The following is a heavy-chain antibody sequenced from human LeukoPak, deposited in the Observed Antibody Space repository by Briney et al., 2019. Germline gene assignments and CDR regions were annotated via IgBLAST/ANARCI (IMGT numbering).Heavy chain of an antibody. CDR3: ARITYVFWSGYYMPDDP. CDR1: GYTSTNYG. V-gene: IGHV1-18*01. D-gene: IGHD3-3*01. J-gene: IGHJ5*02. Sequence: ASVKVSCKASGYTSTNYGISWVRHAPGQGLEWMGWISIYNGNTDYAQKLRGRVTMSTGTSTSTAYRELRSLRSDDTAVYYCARITYVFWSGYYMPDDPWGQGTLVTVSS. CDR2: ISIYNGNT.